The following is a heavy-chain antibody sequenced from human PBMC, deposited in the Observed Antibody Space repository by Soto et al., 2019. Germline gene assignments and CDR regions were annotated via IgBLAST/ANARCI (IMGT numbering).Heavy chain of an antibody. Sequence: SVKVSCKASGGTFSSYAISWVRQAPGQGLEWMGGIIPIFGTANYAQKFQGRVTITADESTSTAYMELSSLRSEDTAVYYCARHGDIVVVPAALAYYYYGMDVWGQGTPVTVSS. CDR3: ARHGDIVVVPAALAYYYYGMDV. V-gene: IGHV1-69*13. D-gene: IGHD2-2*01. CDR1: GGTFSSYA. CDR2: IIPIFGTA. J-gene: IGHJ6*02.